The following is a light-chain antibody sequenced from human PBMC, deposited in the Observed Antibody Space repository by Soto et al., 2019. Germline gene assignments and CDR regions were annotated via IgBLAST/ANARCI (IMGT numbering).Light chain of an antibody. CDR2: EVR. Sequence: QSSLAQPASVSGSPGQSITISCTRTSSGIGGYDYVSWYQRRPGKAPKLMIYEVRYRPSGVSNRFSGSKSGNTASLTISGLQAEDEAVYYCCSYTRTSNHYFFGSGTKVTVL. CDR1: SSGIGGYDY. J-gene: IGLJ1*01. V-gene: IGLV2-14*01. CDR3: CSYTRTSNHYF.